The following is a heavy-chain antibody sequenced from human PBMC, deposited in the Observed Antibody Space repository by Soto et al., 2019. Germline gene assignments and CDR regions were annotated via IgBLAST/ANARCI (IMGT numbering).Heavy chain of an antibody. CDR1: GGSISSSSYY. CDR2: IYYSGST. CDR3: ARTHRWFDP. V-gene: IGHV4-39*01. J-gene: IGHJ5*02. Sequence: SETLSLTCTVSGGSISSSSYYWGWIRQPPGKGLEWIGSIYYSGSTYYNPSLKSRVTISVDTSKNQFSLKLSSVTAADTAVYYCARTHRWFDPWGQGTLVTVSS.